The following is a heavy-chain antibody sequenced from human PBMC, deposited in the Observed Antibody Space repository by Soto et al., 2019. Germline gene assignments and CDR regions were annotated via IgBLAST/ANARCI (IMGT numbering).Heavy chain of an antibody. D-gene: IGHD3-3*01. Sequence: QVQLVQSGAEVKKPGSSVKVSCKASGGTFSSYTISWVRQAPGQGLEWMGRIIPILGIANYPQKFQGRVTITADKSTSTAYMELSSLRSEDTAVYYCARSSYYDIRGGAFDIWGQGTMVTVSS. V-gene: IGHV1-69*02. CDR3: ARSSYYDIRGGAFDI. CDR1: GGTFSSYT. J-gene: IGHJ3*02. CDR2: IIPILGIA.